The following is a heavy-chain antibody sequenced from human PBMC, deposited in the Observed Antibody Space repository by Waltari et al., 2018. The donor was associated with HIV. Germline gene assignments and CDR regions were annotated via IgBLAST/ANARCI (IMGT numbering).Heavy chain of an antibody. CDR1: GGSISGYY. V-gene: IGHV4-59*01. CDR3: ARVPGVSSIAARRFDY. J-gene: IGHJ4*02. CDR2: IYYSGST. Sequence: QVHLQESGPGLVQPSATLSLTCTVSGGSISGYYWHWIRQPPGKVLEWIGYIYYSGSTNYNPSLQSRITISVDTSKSQFSLKLSSVTAADTAVYYCARVPGVSSIAARRFDYWGQGSLVTVSS. D-gene: IGHD6-6*01.